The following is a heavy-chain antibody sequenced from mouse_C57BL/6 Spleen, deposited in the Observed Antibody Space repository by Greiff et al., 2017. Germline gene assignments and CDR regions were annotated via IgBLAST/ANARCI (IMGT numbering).Heavy chain of an antibody. J-gene: IGHJ2*01. CDR1: GYSFTGYY. V-gene: IGHV1-42*01. CDR2: INPSTGGT. Sequence: EVQLQQSGPELVKPGASVKISCKASGYSFTGYYMNWVKQSPEKSLEWIGEINPSTGGTTYNQKFKAKATLTVDKSSSTAYMQLKSLTSEDSAVYYCGRRGTKDREYFDHWGQGTTLTVSS. D-gene: IGHD1-3*01. CDR3: GRRGTKDREYFDH.